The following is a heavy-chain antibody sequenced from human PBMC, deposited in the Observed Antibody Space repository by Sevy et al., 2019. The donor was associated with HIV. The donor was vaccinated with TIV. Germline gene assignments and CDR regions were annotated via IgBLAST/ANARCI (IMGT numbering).Heavy chain of an antibody. CDR1: GFTFRTYS. Sequence: GGSLRLSCAASGFTFRTYSMNWVRQAPGKGLEWLSSISDDSRYIYYSDSVKGRFTISRANAKNLLYLQMNNLRVEDTAIYYCARDFTRFGVVSGIDYWGQGNLVTVSS. CDR3: ARDFTRFGVVSGIDY. D-gene: IGHD3-3*01. J-gene: IGHJ4*02. CDR2: ISDDSRYI. V-gene: IGHV3-21*04.